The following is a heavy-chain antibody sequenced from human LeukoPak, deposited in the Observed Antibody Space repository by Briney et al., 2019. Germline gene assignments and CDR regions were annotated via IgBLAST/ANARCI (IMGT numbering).Heavy chain of an antibody. CDR3: ARGYYDCWSSIYSGIVELLGY. D-gene: IGHD3-3*01. CDR2: INTNSGGT. Sequence: ASVKVSLTASGYTFTVNNFHWVWQAPAPGKEWMGRINTNSGGTNYEQKFQGRATMTRDTSISTAYMELSRLKSDDPAVYYCARGYYDCWSSIYSGIVELLGYWGQGTLVTVSS. J-gene: IGHJ4*02. CDR1: GYTFTVNN. V-gene: IGHV1-2*06.